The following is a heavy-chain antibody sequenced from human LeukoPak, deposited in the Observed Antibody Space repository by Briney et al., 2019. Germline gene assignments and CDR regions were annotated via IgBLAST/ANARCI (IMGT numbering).Heavy chain of an antibody. CDR1: GGSISSYY. CDR2: IYYSGST. J-gene: IGHJ4*02. CDR3: ARETDGDPYHD. Sequence: TSKTLSLTCTVSGGSISSYYWSWIRQPPGKGLEWIGYIYYSGSTNYNPSLKSRVTISVDTSKNQFSLKLSSVTAADTAVYYCARETDGDPYHDWGQGTLVTVSS. D-gene: IGHD4-17*01. V-gene: IGHV4-59*12.